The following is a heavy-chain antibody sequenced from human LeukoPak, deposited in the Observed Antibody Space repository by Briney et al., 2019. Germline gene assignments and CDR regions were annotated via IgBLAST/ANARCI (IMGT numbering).Heavy chain of an antibody. CDR2: IYYSGST. CDR1: GGSISSSSYY. CDR3: SRDLHDSYVRYV. Sequence: SDTLSLTCTVSGGSISSSSYYWGWIRQPPGKGLEWIGSIYYSGSTYYNPSLKSRVTISVDTSKNQFSLKLSSVTAADTAVSYCSRDLHDSYVRYVWGRGTRLTL. V-gene: IGHV4-39*07. J-gene: IGHJ6*03. D-gene: IGHD2-21*02.